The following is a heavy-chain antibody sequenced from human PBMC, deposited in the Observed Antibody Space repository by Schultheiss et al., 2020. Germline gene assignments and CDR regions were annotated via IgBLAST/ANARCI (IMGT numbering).Heavy chain of an antibody. CDR3: AAYQLPPPYYYYYMDV. D-gene: IGHD2-2*01. CDR2: ISWNSGSI. Sequence: SLRLSCAASGFTFDDYAMHWVRQAPGKGLEWVSGISWNSGSIGYADSVKGRFTISRDNAKNSLYLQMNSLRAEDTALYYCAAYQLPPPYYYYYMDVWGKGTTVTVSS. J-gene: IGHJ6*03. CDR1: GFTFDDYA. V-gene: IGHV3-9*01.